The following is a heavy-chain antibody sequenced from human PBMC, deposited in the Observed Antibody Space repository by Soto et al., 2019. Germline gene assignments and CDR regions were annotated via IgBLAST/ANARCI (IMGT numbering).Heavy chain of an antibody. V-gene: IGHV3-74*01. J-gene: IGHJ4*02. CDR3: ARGGRGGFAY. CDR1: GFTFSSYW. D-gene: IGHD3-16*01. Sequence: EVQLVESGGGLVQPGGSLRLSCAASGFTFSSYWMHWVRQAPGKGLVWVSSIKTDGSSTRYADSVTGRFSISRDNAKNTLYLQMNSLRAEDTAMYYCARGGRGGFAYWGQGTLVTAPS. CDR2: IKTDGSST.